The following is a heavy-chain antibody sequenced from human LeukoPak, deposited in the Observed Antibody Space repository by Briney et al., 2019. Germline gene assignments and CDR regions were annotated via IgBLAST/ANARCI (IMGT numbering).Heavy chain of an antibody. Sequence: GGSLRLSCTASGFTFSSYSMSWVRQGPGTGLEWVSAISGSGDTTFYADSVKGRLTISRDNSKKTLYLQVNSLRAEDTAVYFCAKELTTERTPGVDSWGQGTLVTVSS. D-gene: IGHD4-17*01. CDR1: GFTFSSYS. V-gene: IGHV3-23*01. J-gene: IGHJ4*02. CDR2: ISGSGDTT. CDR3: AKELTTERTPGVDS.